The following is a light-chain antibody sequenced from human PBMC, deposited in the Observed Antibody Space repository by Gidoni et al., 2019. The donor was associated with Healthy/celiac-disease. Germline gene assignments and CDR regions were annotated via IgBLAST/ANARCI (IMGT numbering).Light chain of an antibody. Sequence: DTHMTQSPSSLSASVVDRVTITCQASQDISNYLNWYQQKPGKAPKLLIYDASKLETGVPTRFSGSGSGTDFTFTISSLKPEDIATYYCQQYDNRPPALTFGGGTKVEIK. CDR2: DAS. V-gene: IGKV1-33*01. CDR3: QQYDNRPPALT. CDR1: QDISNY. J-gene: IGKJ4*01.